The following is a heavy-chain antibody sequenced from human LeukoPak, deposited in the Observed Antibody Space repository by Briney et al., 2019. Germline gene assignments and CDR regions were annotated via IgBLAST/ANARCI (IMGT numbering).Heavy chain of an antibody. CDR1: GFSLTTSGVN. CDR3: ARRLTSTAAFDF. D-gene: IGHD2-2*01. CDR2: IYWDDDK. Sequence: SGPTLVKPTQTLTLTCTFSGFSLTTSGVNVGWIRQPPGKALECLALIYWDDDKRYSLSLKSRLTITKDTSKSQVVLAMTNMDPVDTATYYCARRLTSTAAFDFWGQGTLVTVSS. V-gene: IGHV2-5*02. J-gene: IGHJ4*02.